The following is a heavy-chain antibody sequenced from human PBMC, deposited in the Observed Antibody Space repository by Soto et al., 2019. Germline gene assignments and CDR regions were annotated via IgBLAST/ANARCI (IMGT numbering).Heavy chain of an antibody. V-gene: IGHV3-23*01. J-gene: IGHJ6*02. CDR1: GVTFSSYA. Sequence: GGSLRLSCAASGVTFSSYAMSWVRQAPGKGLEWVSAISGSGGSTYYADSVKGRFTISRDNSKNTLYLQMNSLRAEDTAVYYCAKGRDYTYYYYGMDVWGQGTTVTVSS. CDR2: ISGSGGST. D-gene: IGHD4-4*01. CDR3: AKGRDYTYYYYGMDV.